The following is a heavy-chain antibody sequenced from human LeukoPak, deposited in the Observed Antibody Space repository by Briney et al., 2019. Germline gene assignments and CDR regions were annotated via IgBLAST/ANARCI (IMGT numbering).Heavy chain of an antibody. J-gene: IGHJ2*01. D-gene: IGHD3-10*01. Sequence: GGSLRLSCAASGFTFSSYWMNWVRQAPGKGLEWVANIKQDGSEKNYVDSVKGRFTISRDNAKNSLYLQMNSLRGEDTAVYYCAKGGWSGETSWYFDLWGRGTLVTVSS. CDR1: GFTFSSYW. V-gene: IGHV3-7*01. CDR3: AKGGWSGETSWYFDL. CDR2: IKQDGSEK.